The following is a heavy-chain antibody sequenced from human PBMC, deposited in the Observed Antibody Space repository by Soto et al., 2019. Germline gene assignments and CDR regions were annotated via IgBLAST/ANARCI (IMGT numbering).Heavy chain of an antibody. D-gene: IGHD6-19*01. J-gene: IGHJ3*02. Sequence: SLRLSCAASGFTFSSYAMSWVRQAPGKGLEWVSAISGSGGSTYYADSVKGRFTISRDNSKNTLYLQMNSLRAEDTAVYYCSKDRGWYSSGWYEAFDIWGQGTMVTVSS. V-gene: IGHV3-23*01. CDR3: SKDRGWYSSGWYEAFDI. CDR1: GFTFSSYA. CDR2: ISGSGGST.